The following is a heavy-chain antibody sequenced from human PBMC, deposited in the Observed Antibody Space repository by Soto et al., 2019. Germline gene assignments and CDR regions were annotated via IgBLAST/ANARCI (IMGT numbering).Heavy chain of an antibody. V-gene: IGHV1-69*01. J-gene: IGHJ3*02. CDR3: ARDPYYYDSSGYYGSDALDI. Sequence: QVQLVQSGAEVKKPGSSVKVSCKASGGTFSSYAISWVRQAPGQGLEWMGGIIPIFGTANYAQKFQGRVTITADESTSTAYMELSSLRSEDTAVYYCARDPYYYDSSGYYGSDALDIWGQGTMVTVSS. CDR1: GGTFSSYA. CDR2: IIPIFGTA. D-gene: IGHD3-22*01.